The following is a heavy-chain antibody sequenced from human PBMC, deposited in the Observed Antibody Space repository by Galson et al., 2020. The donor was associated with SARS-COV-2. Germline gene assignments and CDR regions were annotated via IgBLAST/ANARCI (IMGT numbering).Heavy chain of an antibody. Sequence: GGSLRLSCAASGFGFSGSALHWVRQASGKGLQYVGHIISRSNNFATFYGESVRGRFTISRDDSRNTAYLQMTNLRTEDTATYYCTRAGLSWGQGTLVTVSS. CDR1: GFGFSGSA. CDR2: IISRSNNFAT. D-gene: IGHD6-19*01. CDR3: TRAGLS. J-gene: IGHJ4*02. V-gene: IGHV3-73*01.